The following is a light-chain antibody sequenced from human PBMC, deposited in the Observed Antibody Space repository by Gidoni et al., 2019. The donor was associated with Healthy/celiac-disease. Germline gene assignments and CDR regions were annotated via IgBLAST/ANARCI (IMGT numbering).Light chain of an antibody. CDR1: QSITRY. CDR2: AAS. V-gene: IGKV1-39*01. Sequence: IQMTQSPSSLSASVGDRVPIPCRASQSITRYLNWYQQKPGKAPKLLIYAASSLQSGVPSRFRGSGSGTDSNLTINSLQPEDFATYYCQQSYSTPPMYTFGQGTKLEIK. CDR3: QQSYSTPPMYT. J-gene: IGKJ2*01.